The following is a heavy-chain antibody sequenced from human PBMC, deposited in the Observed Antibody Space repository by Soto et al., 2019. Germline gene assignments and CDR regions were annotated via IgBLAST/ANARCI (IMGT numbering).Heavy chain of an antibody. CDR3: ARSIVVVTALDY. J-gene: IGHJ4*02. D-gene: IGHD2-21*02. CDR2: INAGNGNT. Sequence: ASVKVSCKASGYTFTNYAIDWVRQAPGQRLEWMGWINAGNGNTKYSQKFLGRVTITRDTSASTAYMELSSLRSEDTAVYYCARSIVVVTALDYWGQGTLVTVSS. V-gene: IGHV1-3*01. CDR1: GYTFTNYA.